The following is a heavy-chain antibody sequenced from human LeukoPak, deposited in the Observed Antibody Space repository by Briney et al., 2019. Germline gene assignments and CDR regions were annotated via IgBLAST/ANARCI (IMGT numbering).Heavy chain of an antibody. CDR1: GFTFSSYA. V-gene: IGHV3-64D*06. D-gene: IGHD2-21*02. CDR3: VKEEGPRAYCGGDCYPDFDY. J-gene: IGHJ4*02. CDR2: ISSNGGST. Sequence: GGSLRLSCSASGFTFSSYAMHWVRQAPGKGLEYVPAISSNGGSTYYADSVKGRFTISRDNSKNTLYLQMSSLRAEDTAVYYCVKEEGPRAYCGGDCYPDFDYWGQGTLVTVSS.